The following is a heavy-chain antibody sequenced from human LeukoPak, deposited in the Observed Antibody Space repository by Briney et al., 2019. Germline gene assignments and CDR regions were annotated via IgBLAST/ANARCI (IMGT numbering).Heavy chain of an antibody. CDR1: GGSFSGYY. V-gene: IGHV4-34*01. J-gene: IGHJ3*02. D-gene: IGHD4-23*01. CDR3: ARVSYGGNRNAFDI. Sequence: SSETLSLTCAVYGGSFSGYYWSWIRQPPEKGLEWIGEINHSGSTNYNPSLKSRVTISVDTSKNQFSLKLSSVTAADTAVYYCARVSYGGNRNAFDIWGQGTMVTVSS. CDR2: INHSGST.